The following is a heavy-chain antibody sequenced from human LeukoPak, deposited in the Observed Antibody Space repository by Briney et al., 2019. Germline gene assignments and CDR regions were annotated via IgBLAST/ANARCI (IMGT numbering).Heavy chain of an antibody. CDR1: GGSISSGDYY. CDR2: IYYSGST. Sequence: PSETLSLTCTVSGGSISSGDYYWSWIRQPPGKGLEWIGYIYYSGSTYYNPSLKSRVTISVDRSKNQFSLKLSSVTAADTAVYYCARSTRFLEWSPPDYWGQGTLVTVSS. D-gene: IGHD3-3*01. CDR3: ARSTRFLEWSPPDY. V-gene: IGHV4-30-4*08. J-gene: IGHJ4*02.